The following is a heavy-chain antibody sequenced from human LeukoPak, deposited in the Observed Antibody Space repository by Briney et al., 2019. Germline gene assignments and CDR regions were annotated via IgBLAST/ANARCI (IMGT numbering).Heavy chain of an antibody. Sequence: GESLKISCKGSGYSFTSYWIGWVRQMPGKGLEWMGIIYPGDSDTRYSPSFQGQVTISADKSISTAYLQWSSLKASDTAMYYCARPGYGYAPEYAFDIWGQGTMVTVSS. CDR1: GYSFTSYW. J-gene: IGHJ3*02. D-gene: IGHD5-18*01. V-gene: IGHV5-51*01. CDR3: ARPGYGYAPEYAFDI. CDR2: IYPGDSDT.